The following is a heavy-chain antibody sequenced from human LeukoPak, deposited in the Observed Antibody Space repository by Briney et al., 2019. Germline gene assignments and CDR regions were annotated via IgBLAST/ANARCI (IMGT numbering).Heavy chain of an antibody. D-gene: IGHD5-12*01. CDR1: GFTFSSYA. J-gene: IGHJ4*02. V-gene: IGHV3-23*01. CDR3: AKDGGYDFDY. CDR2: ISGGGDST. Sequence: GGSLRLSCAASGFTFSSYALTWARQAPGKGLEWVSAISGGGDSTYYADSVKGRFTISRDNSKNTLYLQMNSPRAEDTAVYYCAKDGGYDFDYWGQGTLVTVSS.